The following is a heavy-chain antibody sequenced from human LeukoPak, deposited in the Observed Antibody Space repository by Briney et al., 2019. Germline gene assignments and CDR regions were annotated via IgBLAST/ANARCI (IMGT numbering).Heavy chain of an antibody. D-gene: IGHD3-9*01. J-gene: IGHJ4*02. CDR2: IKQDGSEK. CDR3: ARDQVLRYFDWLLFAGKYFDY. CDR1: GFTFSSYW. V-gene: IGHV3-7*03. Sequence: GGSLRLSCAASGFTFSSYWMSWVRQAPGKGLEWVANIKQDGSEKYYVDSVKGRFTISRDNAKNSLYLQMNSLRAEDTAVYYCARDQVLRYFDWLLFAGKYFDYWGQGTLVTVSS.